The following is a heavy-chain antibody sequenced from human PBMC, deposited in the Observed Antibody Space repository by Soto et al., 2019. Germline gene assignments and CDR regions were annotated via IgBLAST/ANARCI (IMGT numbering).Heavy chain of an antibody. Sequence: SVQVSCKASGYPFSDNQIHWLRRAPGQGLEWMGRINPKSDDTSYAQKFQGRVTMTRDTSIDTAYLELTGLTSDDTATYYCARKHSLDYIRWGLDPWGQGTLVTVSS. J-gene: IGHJ5*02. CDR2: INPKSDDT. CDR1: GYPFSDNQ. V-gene: IGHV1-2*02. D-gene: IGHD4-4*01. CDR3: ARKHSLDYIRWGLDP.